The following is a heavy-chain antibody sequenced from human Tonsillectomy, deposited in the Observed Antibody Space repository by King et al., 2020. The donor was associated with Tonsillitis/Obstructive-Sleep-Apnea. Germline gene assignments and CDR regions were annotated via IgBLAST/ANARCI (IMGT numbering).Heavy chain of an antibody. Sequence: VQLVESGGGLVQPGGYLRPSCAASGFTFSSYGMSWVRQAPGKGLEWGANIKQDGSEKYYVGSVKGRFTISRDNAKNSLYLQMNNLRAEDTAVYYCAKRGSSSSWSHFDYWGQGTLVTVSS. CDR3: AKRGSSSSWSHFDY. CDR1: GFTFSSYG. J-gene: IGHJ4*02. CDR2: IKQDGSEK. D-gene: IGHD6-13*01. V-gene: IGHV3-7*02.